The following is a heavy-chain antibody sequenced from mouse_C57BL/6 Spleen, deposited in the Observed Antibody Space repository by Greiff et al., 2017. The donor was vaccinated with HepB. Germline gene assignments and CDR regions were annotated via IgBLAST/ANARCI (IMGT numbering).Heavy chain of an antibody. D-gene: IGHD1-1*01. Sequence: QVQLQQSGAELARPGASVKLSCKASGYTFTSYGISWVKQRTGQGLEWIGEISPRSGNTYYNEKFKGKATLTADKSSSTAYMELRSLTSEDSAVYFCARKDYYGSGDYWGQGTTLTVSS. CDR3: ARKDYYGSGDY. V-gene: IGHV1-81*01. J-gene: IGHJ2*01. CDR1: GYTFTSYG. CDR2: ISPRSGNT.